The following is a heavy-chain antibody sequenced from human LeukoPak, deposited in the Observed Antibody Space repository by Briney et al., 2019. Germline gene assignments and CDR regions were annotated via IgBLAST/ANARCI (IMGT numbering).Heavy chain of an antibody. Sequence: ASVKVSCKASGYTFTGYYMHWVRQAPGQGLEWMGWINPNSGGTNYAQKFQGRVTMTRDTSISTAYMELSRLRSDDTAVYYCARPPLPYYYYYMDVWGKGTTVTVSS. V-gene: IGHV1-2*02. CDR1: GYTFTGYY. CDR2: INPNSGGT. J-gene: IGHJ6*03. CDR3: ARPPLPYYYYYMDV.